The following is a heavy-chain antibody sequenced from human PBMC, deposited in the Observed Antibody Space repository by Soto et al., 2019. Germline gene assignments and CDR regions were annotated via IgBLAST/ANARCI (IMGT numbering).Heavy chain of an antibody. CDR1: GYSFTSYW. V-gene: IGHV5-10-1*01. CDR2: IDPSDSYT. CDR3: ARHQDSNYGFDY. J-gene: IGHJ4*02. D-gene: IGHD4-4*01. Sequence: RGESLKISCQGSGYSFTSYWISWVRQMPGKGLEWMGRIDPSDSYTNYSPSFQDHVTISADKSISTAYLQWSSLKASDTAMYYCARHQDSNYGFDYWGQGTLVTVSS.